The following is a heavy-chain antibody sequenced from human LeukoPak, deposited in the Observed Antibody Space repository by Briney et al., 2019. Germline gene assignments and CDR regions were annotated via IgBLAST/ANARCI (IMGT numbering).Heavy chain of an antibody. CDR1: GFTFSSYG. Sequence: GGSLRLSCAASGFTFSSYGMHWVRQAPGKGLEWVAVISYDGSNKYYADSVKGRFTISRDNSKNTLYLQMNSLRAEDTAVYYCARDGEQRAFDIWGQGTMVTVSS. CDR2: ISYDGSNK. J-gene: IGHJ3*02. V-gene: IGHV3-30*19. CDR3: ARDGEQRAFDI. D-gene: IGHD1-26*01.